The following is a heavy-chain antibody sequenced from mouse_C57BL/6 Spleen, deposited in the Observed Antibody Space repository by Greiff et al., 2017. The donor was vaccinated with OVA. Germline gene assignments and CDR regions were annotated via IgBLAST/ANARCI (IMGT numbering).Heavy chain of an antibody. V-gene: IGHV1-74*01. CDR1: GYTFTSYW. D-gene: IGHD2-3*01. CDR3: AMGEGYSHAMDY. CDR2: IHPSDSDT. Sequence: QVQLQQPGAELVKPGDSVKVSCKASGYTFTSYWMHWVKQRPGQGLEWIGRIHPSDSDTNYNQKFKGKATLTVDKSSSTAYMQLSSLTSEDSAVYYCAMGEGYSHAMDYWGQGTSVTVSS. J-gene: IGHJ4*01.